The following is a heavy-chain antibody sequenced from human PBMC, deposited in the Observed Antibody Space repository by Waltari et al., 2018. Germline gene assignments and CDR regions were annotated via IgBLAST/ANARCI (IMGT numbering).Heavy chain of an antibody. Sequence: QVQLVQSGAEVKKPGASVKVSCKASGYTFTGYYMHWVRPAPGQGLEWMGWINPNSGGTNYAQKFQGRVTMTRDTSISTAYMELSRLRSDDTAVYYCARVAFTMVRGVMGDFAYWGQGTLVTVSS. CDR2: INPNSGGT. CDR3: ARVAFTMVRGVMGDFAY. J-gene: IGHJ4*02. D-gene: IGHD3-10*01. V-gene: IGHV1-2*02. CDR1: GYTFTGYY.